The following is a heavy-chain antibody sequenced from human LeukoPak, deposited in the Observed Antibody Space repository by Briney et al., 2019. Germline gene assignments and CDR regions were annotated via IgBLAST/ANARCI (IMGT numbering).Heavy chain of an antibody. CDR3: ARETYYDILTGPNY. V-gene: IGHV3-74*01. D-gene: IGHD3-9*01. CDR2: INSDGSST. Sequence: PGGSLRLSCAASGVTFSSYRMHWVRQAPGKGLVWVSRINSDGSSTSYADYVKGRFTISRDNAKNTLYLQMNSLRAEDTAVYYCARETYYDILTGPNYWGQGTLVTVSS. CDR1: GVTFSSYR. J-gene: IGHJ4*02.